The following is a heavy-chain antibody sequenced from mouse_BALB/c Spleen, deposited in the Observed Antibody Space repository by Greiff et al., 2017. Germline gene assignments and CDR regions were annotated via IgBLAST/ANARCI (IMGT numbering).Heavy chain of an antibody. CDR2: ILPGSGST. J-gene: IGHJ3*01. CDR3: ARKVGPGGFAY. D-gene: IGHD1-3*01. Sequence: QVQLQQSGAELMKPGASVKISCKATGYTFSSYWIEWVKQRPGHGLEWIGEILPGSGSTNYNEKFKGKATFTADTSSNTAYMQLSSLTSEDSAVYYCARKVGPGGFAYWCQGTLVTVSA. CDR1: GYTFSSYW. V-gene: IGHV1-9*01.